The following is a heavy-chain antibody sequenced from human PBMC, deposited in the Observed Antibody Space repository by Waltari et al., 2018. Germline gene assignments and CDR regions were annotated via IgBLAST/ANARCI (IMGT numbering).Heavy chain of an antibody. V-gene: IGHV1-18*01. D-gene: IGHD3-22*01. J-gene: IGHJ4*02. CDR3: ARRSPYSSFDY. Sequence: QVQLVQSGAEVKKPGASVKVSCKASGYSFDSYGISWVRQAPGQGLEGMGWVNPDNGDGNYEQKFQGRVTMTTDSSTSTAHMELRSLGSDDTAVYYCARRSPYSSFDYWGQGTLVTVSS. CDR2: VNPDNGDG. CDR1: GYSFDSYG.